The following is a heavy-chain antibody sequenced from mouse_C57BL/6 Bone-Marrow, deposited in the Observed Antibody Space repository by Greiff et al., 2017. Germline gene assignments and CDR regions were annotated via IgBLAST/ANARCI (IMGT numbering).Heavy chain of an antibody. J-gene: IGHJ3*01. CDR2: IHPNSGST. D-gene: IGHD1-1*01. CDR3: ARGDYSGSPWFAY. Sequence: QVQLQQPGAELVKPGASVKLSCKASGYTFTSYWMHWVKQRPGQGLEWIGMIHPNSGSTNYNEKFKSKATLTVDKSSSTASMQLSSLTSEDSAVYYCARGDYSGSPWFAYWGQGTLVTVSA. CDR1: GYTFTSYW. V-gene: IGHV1-64*01.